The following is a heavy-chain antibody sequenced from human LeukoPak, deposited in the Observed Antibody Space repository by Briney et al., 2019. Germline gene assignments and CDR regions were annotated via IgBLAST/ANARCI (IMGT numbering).Heavy chain of an antibody. Sequence: SETLSLTYAVSGDSISSGDWWSWWVRQPPGKGLEWIGEIHHGGSTNYHPSLKSRVTMSVDKPKNQFSLQLNSVTAADTAVYYCALARDYRSGPWGQGTLVTVSS. CDR1: GDSISSGDW. J-gene: IGHJ5*02. CDR2: IHHGGST. V-gene: IGHV4-4*02. CDR3: ALARDYRSGP. D-gene: IGHD4/OR15-4a*01.